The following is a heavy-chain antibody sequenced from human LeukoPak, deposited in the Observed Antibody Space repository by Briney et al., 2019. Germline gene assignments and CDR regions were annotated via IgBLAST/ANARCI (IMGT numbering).Heavy chain of an antibody. CDR2: ISYSGSI. D-gene: IGHD2-15*01. Sequence: PSETLSLTCTVSGGSISSRPYYWGWVRQPPRKGLEWIGSISYSGSIHYNPSLKSRVTISVDTSKNQFSLKLSSVTAADTAVYYCARRLGYCSGGSCYGGYWFDPWGQGTLVTVSS. J-gene: IGHJ5*02. CDR1: GGSISSRPYY. V-gene: IGHV4-39*01. CDR3: ARRLGYCSGGSCYGGYWFDP.